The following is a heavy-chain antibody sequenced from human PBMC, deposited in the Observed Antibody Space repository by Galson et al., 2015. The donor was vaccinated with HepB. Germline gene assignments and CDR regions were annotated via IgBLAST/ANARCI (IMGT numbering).Heavy chain of an antibody. CDR3: ARVPTLTTYYYDGSGPRPFDY. D-gene: IGHD3-22*01. V-gene: IGHV1-18*04. Sequence: SVKVSCKASGYTFTSYGISWVRQAPGQGLEWMGWISAYNGNTNYAQKLQGRVTMTTDTSTSTAYMELRSLRSDDTAVYYCARVPTLTTYYYDGSGPRPFDYWGQGTLVTVSS. J-gene: IGHJ4*02. CDR2: ISAYNGNT. CDR1: GYTFTSYG.